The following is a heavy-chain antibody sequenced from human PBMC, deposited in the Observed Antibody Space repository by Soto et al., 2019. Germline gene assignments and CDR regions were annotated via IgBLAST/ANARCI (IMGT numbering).Heavy chain of an antibody. CDR3: ARVKATLYRHYYFDY. CDR1: GGSIRSSSYY. CDR2: IYYSGTT. V-gene: IGHV4-39*01. Sequence: SETLSLTCTVSGGSIRSSSYYWAWIRQPPGKGLEWMGSIYYSGTTYYNPSLKSRVTISVDTSKNQFSLKVTSVTAADAAVYFCARVKATLYRHYYFDYWGQGTPVTVSS. D-gene: IGHD5-12*01. J-gene: IGHJ4*02.